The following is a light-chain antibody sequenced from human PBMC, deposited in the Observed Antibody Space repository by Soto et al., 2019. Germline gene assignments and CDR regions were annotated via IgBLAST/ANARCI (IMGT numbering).Light chain of an antibody. V-gene: IGLV1-47*01. CDR2: RNN. CDR3: AAWDDSLRVV. J-gene: IGLJ2*01. CDR1: SSNIGSNY. Sequence: QSVLTQPPSASGTPGQRVTISCSGSSSNIGSNYVYWYQQLPGTAPKLPIYRNNQRPSGVPDRFSGSKSGTSASLAISGLRSEDEADYYCAAWDDSLRVVFGGGTKLTVL.